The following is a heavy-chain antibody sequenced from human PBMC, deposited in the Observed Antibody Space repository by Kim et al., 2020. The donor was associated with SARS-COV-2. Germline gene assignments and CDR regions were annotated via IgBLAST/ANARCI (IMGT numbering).Heavy chain of an antibody. Sequence: YVASVMRRITNSRDHAKNTLYLQMNSLSAEDTVVYYCARELFDYPYYGMDVWGQGTTVTVSS. D-gene: IGHD3-10*02. J-gene: IGHJ6*02. V-gene: IGHV3-7*03. CDR3: ARELFDYPYYGMDV.